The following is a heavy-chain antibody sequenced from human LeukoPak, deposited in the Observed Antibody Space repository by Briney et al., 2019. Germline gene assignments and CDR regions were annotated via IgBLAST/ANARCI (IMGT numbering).Heavy chain of an antibody. CDR3: ARGLDDGYSYGLDY. V-gene: IGHV3-48*03. Sequence: GGSLRLSCTASGFTFSSYEMNWVRQAPGKGLEWVSDISSSGTTIHYADSVKGRFTISRDNAKNSLYLQMSSLRAEDTAVYYCARGLDDGYSYGLDYWGQGTLVTVSS. J-gene: IGHJ4*02. D-gene: IGHD5-18*01. CDR2: ISSSGTTI. CDR1: GFTFSSYE.